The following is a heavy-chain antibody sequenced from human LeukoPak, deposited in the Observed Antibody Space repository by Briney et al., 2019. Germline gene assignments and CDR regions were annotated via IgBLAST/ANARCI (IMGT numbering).Heavy chain of an antibody. Sequence: GGSLRLSCAASGFTFSSYSMNWVRQAPGKGLEWVSSISSSSSYIYYADSVKGRFTISRDNSENTLYLQMNSLRAEDTAVYYCAKDHRIGSGLLDYWGQGNLVTVSS. V-gene: IGHV3-21*04. CDR1: GFTFSSYS. J-gene: IGHJ4*02. D-gene: IGHD6-19*01. CDR3: AKDHRIGSGLLDY. CDR2: ISSSSSYI.